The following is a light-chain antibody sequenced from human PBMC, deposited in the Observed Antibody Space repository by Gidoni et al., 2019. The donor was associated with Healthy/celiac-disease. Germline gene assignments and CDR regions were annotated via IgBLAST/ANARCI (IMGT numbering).Light chain of an antibody. CDR2: DAS. CDR1: QSVSSY. CDR3: QQRSNWPLT. V-gene: IGKV3-11*01. J-gene: IGKJ4*01. Sequence: EIVLTQSPATLSLSPGERATLSCRASQSVSSYLAWYQQKPGQAPRLLLYDASNRATGIPARFSGSVSGTDFTLTISSLEPEDFAVYYFQQRSNWPLTFGGGTKVEIK.